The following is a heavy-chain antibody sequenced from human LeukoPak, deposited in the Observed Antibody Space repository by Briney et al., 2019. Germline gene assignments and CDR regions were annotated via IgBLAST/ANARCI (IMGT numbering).Heavy chain of an antibody. D-gene: IGHD1-26*01. Sequence: QPGGSLRLSCEGSGFTFTAYWMGWVRQAPGQGLGWVASIIQAGNERLFADSVRGRFTISRDNARKSVFLQMDSLRDDDTGVYFCARDGCTSTTCTSLGGFNGWAQATLVSVRS. CDR1: GFTFTAYW. J-gene: IGHJ4*02. V-gene: IGHV3-7*01. CDR2: IIQAGNER. CDR3: ARDGCTSTTCTSLGGFNG.